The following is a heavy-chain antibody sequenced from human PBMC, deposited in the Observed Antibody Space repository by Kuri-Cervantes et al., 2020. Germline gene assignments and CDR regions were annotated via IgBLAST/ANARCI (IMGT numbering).Heavy chain of an antibody. V-gene: IGHV1-8*02. CDR3: ARRAALGIAAAGY. CDR1: GYIFNTYD. D-gene: IGHD6-13*01. J-gene: IGHJ4*02. CDR2: MNPNSGNT. Sequence: ASVKVSRKASGYIFNTYDINWVRQATGQGLEWMGWMNPNSGNTGYAQKFQGRVTMTRNTSISTAYMELSSLRSEDTAVYYCARRAALGIAAAGYWGQGTLVTVSS.